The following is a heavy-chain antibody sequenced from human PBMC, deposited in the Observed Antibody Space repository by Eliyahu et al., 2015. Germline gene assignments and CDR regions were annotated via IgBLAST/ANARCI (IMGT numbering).Heavy chain of an antibody. V-gene: IGHV4-39*01. CDR1: SSSYY. Sequence: SSSYYWGWIRQPPGKGLEWIGSIYYSGSTYYNPSLKSRVTISVDTPKNQFSLKLSSVTAADTAVYYCARGPPATRKNYYYYYGMDVWGQGTPVTVSS. CDR2: IYYSGST. J-gene: IGHJ6*02. CDR3: ARGPPATRKNYYYYYGMDV.